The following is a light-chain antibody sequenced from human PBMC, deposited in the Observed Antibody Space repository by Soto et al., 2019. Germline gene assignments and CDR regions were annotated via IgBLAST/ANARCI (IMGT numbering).Light chain of an antibody. J-gene: IGKJ1*01. CDR3: QRYGDSRA. CDR2: GAP. V-gene: IGKV3-20*01. CDR1: QSVSSTY. Sequence: EIVLTQSPDTLSLSPGERATLSCRASQSVSSTYLAWYQQKPGQAPRLLIYGAPSRATGIPDRFSGSGSGTYFTLTISKLEPEDFAVYYCQRYGDSRAFGQGTKVEIK.